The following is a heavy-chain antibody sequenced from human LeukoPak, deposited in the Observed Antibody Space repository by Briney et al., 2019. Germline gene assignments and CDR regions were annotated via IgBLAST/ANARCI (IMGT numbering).Heavy chain of an antibody. J-gene: IGHJ4*02. CDR1: GYTFASYG. Sequence: ASVKVSCKASGYTFASYGISWVRQAPGQGLEWMGWISTYNGNANYAQKLQDRVTMTTDTSTSTAYMELRSLRSDDTAVYYCARWKTVYPDCWGQGTLVTVSS. CDR3: ARWKTVYPDC. V-gene: IGHV1-18*04. CDR2: ISTYNGNA. D-gene: IGHD2/OR15-2a*01.